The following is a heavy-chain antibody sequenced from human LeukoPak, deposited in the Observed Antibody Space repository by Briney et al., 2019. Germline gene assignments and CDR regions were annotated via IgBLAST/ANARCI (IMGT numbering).Heavy chain of an antibody. V-gene: IGHV4-31*03. CDR2: MYHSGNA. CDR1: GDSIDSGGYY. Sequence: SQTLSLTCTVSGDSIDSGGYYWSWIRQHPGKDLEWIGHMYHSGNAYYNPSLESRVTISMDTSKSQFSLKLTSVTAADTAVYFCARVRLGEANPCDYWGQGTLVTVSS. J-gene: IGHJ4*02. CDR3: ARVRLGEANPCDY. D-gene: IGHD3-10*01.